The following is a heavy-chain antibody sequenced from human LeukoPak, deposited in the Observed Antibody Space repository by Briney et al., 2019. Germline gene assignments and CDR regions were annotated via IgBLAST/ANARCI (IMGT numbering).Heavy chain of an antibody. D-gene: IGHD5-18*01. CDR2: IYWDDDK. CDR3: AHAGIGYSYGYFDY. V-gene: IGHV2-5*02. J-gene: IGHJ4*02. CDR1: GFSLSTSGVG. Sequence: SGPTLVNPTQTLTPTCTFSGFSLSTSGVGVGWIRQPPGKALEWLALIYWDDDKRYSPSLKSRLTITKDTSKNQVVLTMTNMDPVDTATYYCAHAGIGYSYGYFDYWGQGTLVTVSS.